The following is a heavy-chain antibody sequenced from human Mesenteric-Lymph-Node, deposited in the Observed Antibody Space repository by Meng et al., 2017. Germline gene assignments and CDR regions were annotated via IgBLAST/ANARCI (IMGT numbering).Heavy chain of an antibody. CDR3: ARGPTTYFDY. CDR1: AGSTSRADYY. CDR2: IYYRRST. J-gene: IGHJ4*02. D-gene: IGHD4-17*01. V-gene: IGHV4-30-4*01. Sequence: QVHLHAEGPGLLHPSHALALTCPVSAGSTSRADYYQRVVRQSPGKGLESFGYIYYRRSTTNNPALKSRVTMSVDTSKNQFSLNLXSXXAVYXXXXYCARGPTTYFDYWGQGTLVTVSX.